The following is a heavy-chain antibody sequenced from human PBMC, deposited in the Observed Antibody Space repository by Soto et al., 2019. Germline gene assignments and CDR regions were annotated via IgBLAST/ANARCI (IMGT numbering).Heavy chain of an antibody. Sequence: EVQLVESGGGLVQPGGSLRLSCAASGFTFSDHYMDWVRQAPGKGLEWVGRTRNKAKGYTTEYAASVKGRFTISRDDSKKSLYLQTNSLKIEDTAVYYCARVIVVVVGTIQHYYFDYWGQGTLVTVSS. V-gene: IGHV3-72*01. CDR2: TRNKAKGYTT. J-gene: IGHJ4*02. D-gene: IGHD2-15*01. CDR3: ARVIVVVVGTIQHYYFDY. CDR1: GFTFSDHY.